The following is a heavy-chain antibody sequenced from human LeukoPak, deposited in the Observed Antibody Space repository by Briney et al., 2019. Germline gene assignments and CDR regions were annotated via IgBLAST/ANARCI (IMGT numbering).Heavy chain of an antibody. V-gene: IGHV1-18*04. CDR2: ISAYNVNT. CDR3: ATTPDGIIAVARYFDY. D-gene: IGHD6-19*01. CDR1: GYTFTSYG. Sequence: ASVKVSRKASGYTFTSYGISWVGQAPGQGLEWRGGISAYNVNTNHAQKLQGRVSITKYTSTSTGYMELRSLRSDHTALYYCATTPDGIIAVARYFDYWGQGTLVTASS. J-gene: IGHJ4*02.